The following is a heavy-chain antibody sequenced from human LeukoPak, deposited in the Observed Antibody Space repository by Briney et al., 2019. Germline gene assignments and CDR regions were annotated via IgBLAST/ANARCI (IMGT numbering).Heavy chain of an antibody. CDR3: VRSYYYYMDV. CDR1: RFTFPTFN. J-gene: IGHJ6*03. Sequence: PGGSLRLSSAASRFTFPTFNMNWVPEALRKGVEWVSHISSDSTAISYADSVKGRFTISRDNAKTSLYLQMNSLKADDTAVYYCVRSYYYYMDVWGQGTTVTVSS. CDR2: ISSDSTAI. V-gene: IGHV3-48*01.